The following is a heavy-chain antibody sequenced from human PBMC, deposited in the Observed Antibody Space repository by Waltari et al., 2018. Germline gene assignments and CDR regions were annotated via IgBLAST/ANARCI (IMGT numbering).Heavy chain of an antibody. CDR2: ISSSSSYI. Sequence: EVQLVESGGGLVKPGGSLRLSCAASGFTFSSYSMNWVRQAPGKGLEWVSSISSSSSYIYYADSVRGRFTISRDNAKNSLYLQMNSLRAEDTAVYYCARDGSLPYNWFDPCGQGTLVTVSS. V-gene: IGHV3-21*01. CDR3: ARDGSLPYNWFDP. J-gene: IGHJ5*02. CDR1: GFTFSSYS.